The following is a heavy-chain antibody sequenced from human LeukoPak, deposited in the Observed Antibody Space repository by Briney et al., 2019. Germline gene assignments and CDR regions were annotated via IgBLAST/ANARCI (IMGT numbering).Heavy chain of an antibody. D-gene: IGHD3-3*01. Sequence: SETLSLTLTFSLGSIISHYWSWIRQPPGKGAEGRGDSYFSGGTNYNHSLKTRVTISVDTSKNPFSPQLSSVTAADTAVYYCARTRWSGYYPHYYYYMDVWGKGTTVTVSS. J-gene: IGHJ6*03. CDR2: SYFSGGT. CDR3: ARTRWSGYYPHYYYYMDV. V-gene: IGHV4-59*11. CDR1: LGSIISHY.